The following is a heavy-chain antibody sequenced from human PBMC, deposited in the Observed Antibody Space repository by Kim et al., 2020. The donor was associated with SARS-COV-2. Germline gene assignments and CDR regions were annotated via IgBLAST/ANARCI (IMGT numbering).Heavy chain of an antibody. CDR1: GFTFSSYG. J-gene: IGHJ5*02. D-gene: IGHD2-15*01. Sequence: GGSLRLSCAASGFTFSSYGMHWVRQAPGKGLEWVAVIWYDGSNKYYADSVKGRFTISRNNSKNTLYLQMNSLRAEDTAVYYCARRVGYCSGGSCYSLGWFEPWGQGTLVSVSS. V-gene: IGHV3-33*01. CDR2: IWYDGSNK. CDR3: ARRVGYCSGGSCYSLGWFEP.